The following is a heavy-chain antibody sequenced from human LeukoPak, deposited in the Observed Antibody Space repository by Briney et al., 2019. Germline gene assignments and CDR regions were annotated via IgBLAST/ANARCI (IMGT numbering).Heavy chain of an antibody. D-gene: IGHD3-3*01. CDR2: IYTSGST. J-gene: IGHJ4*02. V-gene: IGHV4-4*07. Sequence: SETLSLTCTVSGGSISNYHWSWIRQPAGKGLEWIGRIYTSGSTNYNPSLKSRVTISVDKSKNQFSLKLSSVTAADTAVYYCASNYDFWSGYYHFDYWGQGTLVTVSS. CDR1: GGSISNYH. CDR3: ASNYDFWSGYYHFDY.